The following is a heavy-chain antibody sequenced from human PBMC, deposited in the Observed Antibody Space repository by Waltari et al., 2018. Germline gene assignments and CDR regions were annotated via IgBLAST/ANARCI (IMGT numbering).Heavy chain of an antibody. V-gene: IGHV3-15*01. Sequence: EVQLVESGGGLVKPGGSLRLSCAASGFSFNNTWLGWVRQAPGKGLDWVGRIKSKRDGETTDDAAPVKGRFTISRDDSKTTLYLQMNSLKTEDTAVYFCTALKSWGQGALVIVSS. CDR2: IKSKRDGETT. J-gene: IGHJ5*02. CDR1: GFSFNNTW. CDR3: TALKS.